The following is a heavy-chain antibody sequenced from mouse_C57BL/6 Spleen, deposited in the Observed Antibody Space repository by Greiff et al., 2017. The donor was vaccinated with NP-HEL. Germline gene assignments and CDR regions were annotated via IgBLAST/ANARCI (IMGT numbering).Heavy chain of an antibody. CDR2: IYPGDGDT. CDR3: ARWGYGSSYNFDD. D-gene: IGHD1-1*01. Sequence: VQLQESGAELVKPGASVKISCKASGYAFSSYWMNWVKQRPGKGLEWIGQIYPGDGDTNYNGKFKGKATLTADKSSSTAYMQLSSLTSEDSAVYFCARWGYGSSYNFDDWGKGTTLTVSS. CDR1: GYAFSSYW. V-gene: IGHV1-80*01. J-gene: IGHJ2*01.